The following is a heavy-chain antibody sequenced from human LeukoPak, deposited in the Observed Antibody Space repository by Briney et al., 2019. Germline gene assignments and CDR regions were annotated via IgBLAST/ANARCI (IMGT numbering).Heavy chain of an antibody. D-gene: IGHD1-26*01. CDR2: TRNEANIYTT. Sequence: GGSLRLSCAASGFIFSDHYMDWVSQAPGKGLEWVGRTRNEANIYTTKYAASVKGRFTISRDDSKNSLYLQMNSLKTEDTAVYYCASPVGATTVRAFDIWGQGTMVTVSS. V-gene: IGHV3-72*01. CDR1: GFIFSDHY. CDR3: ASPVGATTVRAFDI. J-gene: IGHJ3*02.